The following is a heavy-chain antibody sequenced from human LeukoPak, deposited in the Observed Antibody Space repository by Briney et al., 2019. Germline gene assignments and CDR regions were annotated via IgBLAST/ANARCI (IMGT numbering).Heavy chain of an antibody. CDR1: GFTFSSSW. CDR2: IRADGSST. D-gene: IGHD2-8*01. CDR3: ARSWHGVDS. V-gene: IGHV3-74*01. Sequence: GGSLRLSCAASGFTFSSSWMYWLPQGPGQGLMWVALIRADGSSTTYADSVKGRFAVSRDNAKNTLYLQMNSLRAEDTAVYYCARSWHGVDSWGQGTLVTVSS. J-gene: IGHJ4*02.